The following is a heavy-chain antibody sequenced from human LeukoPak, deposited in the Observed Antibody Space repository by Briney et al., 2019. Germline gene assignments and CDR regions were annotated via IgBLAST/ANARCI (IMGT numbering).Heavy chain of an antibody. CDR1: GGSISSSSYY. CDR3: ASPKWRSHGDYFDY. V-gene: IGHV4-39*01. Sequence: NPSETLSLTCTVSGGSISSSSYYWGWIRQPPGKGLEWIGSIYYSGSTYYNPSLKSRVTISVDTSKNQFSLKLSSVTAADTAVYYCASPKWRSHGDYFDYWGQGTLVTVSS. D-gene: IGHD1-26*01. J-gene: IGHJ4*02. CDR2: IYYSGST.